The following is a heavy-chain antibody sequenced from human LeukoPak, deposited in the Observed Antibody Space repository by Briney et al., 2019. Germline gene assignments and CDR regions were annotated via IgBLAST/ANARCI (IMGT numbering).Heavy chain of an antibody. CDR3: AKARFGELFYYFDY. CDR2: INSDGSST. J-gene: IGHJ4*02. Sequence: GGSLRLSCAASGFTFSSYWMHWVRQAPGKGLVWVSRINSDGSSTSYADSVKGRFTISRDNAKNTLYLQMNSLRAEDTAVYYCAKARFGELFYYFDYWGQGTLVTVSS. D-gene: IGHD3-10*01. CDR1: GFTFSSYW. V-gene: IGHV3-74*01.